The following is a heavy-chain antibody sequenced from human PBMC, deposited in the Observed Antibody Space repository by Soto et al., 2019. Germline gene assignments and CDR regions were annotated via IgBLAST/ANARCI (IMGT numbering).Heavy chain of an antibody. V-gene: IGHV1-69*12. CDR2: IIPIFGTA. Sequence: QVQLVQSGAEVKKPGSSVKVSCKASGGTFSSYAISWVRQAPGQGLEWMGGIIPIFGTADYAQKFQGRVTITADESTSTAYMELSRLRSEDTAVYYCASLIAAAGPPHSPRYYYGMDVW. J-gene: IGHJ6*01. CDR1: GGTFSSYA. D-gene: IGHD6-13*01. CDR3: ASLIAAAGPPHSPRYYYGMDV.